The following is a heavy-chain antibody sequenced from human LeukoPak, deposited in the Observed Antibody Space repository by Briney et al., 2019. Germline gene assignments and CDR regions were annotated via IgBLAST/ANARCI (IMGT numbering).Heavy chain of an antibody. CDR1: GFTFSSYA. J-gene: IGHJ3*02. Sequence: GGSLRLSCAASGFTFSSYAMHWVRQAPGKGLEWVAVISYDGSNKYHADSVKGRFTISRDNSKNTLYLQMNSLRAEDTAVYYCARGGYYGSGSYLDAFDIWGQGTMVTVSS. D-gene: IGHD3-10*01. CDR3: ARGGYYGSGSYLDAFDI. V-gene: IGHV3-30*04. CDR2: ISYDGSNK.